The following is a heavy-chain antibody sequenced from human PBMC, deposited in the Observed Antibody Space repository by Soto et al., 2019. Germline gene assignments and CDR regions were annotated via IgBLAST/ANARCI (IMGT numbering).Heavy chain of an antibody. D-gene: IGHD6-13*01. J-gene: IGHJ2*01. V-gene: IGHV3-33*01. CDR1: GFIFSSYG. CDR3: AREGARYSSSWWYLDL. Sequence: QAQLVESGGGVVQPGRSLRLSCAASGFIFSSYGMHWVRQAPGKGLEWVAVIWYDGSNKYYTDSVKGRFTISRDDSENMLCVQMNSLRVDDTAVYYCAREGARYSSSWWYLDLWGRGTLATVSS. CDR2: IWYDGSNK.